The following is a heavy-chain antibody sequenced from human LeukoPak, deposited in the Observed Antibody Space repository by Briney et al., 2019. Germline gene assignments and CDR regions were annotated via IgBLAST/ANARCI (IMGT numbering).Heavy chain of an antibody. D-gene: IGHD3-3*01. CDR1: GYTFTSYG. Sequence: ASVKVSCKASGYTFTSYGISWVRQAPGQGLEWMGWISAHNGNTNYAQKLQGRVTMTTDTSTSTAYMELRSPRSDDTAVYYCARAGYDFWSGYPDWFDPWGQGTLVTVSS. V-gene: IGHV1-18*01. J-gene: IGHJ5*02. CDR3: ARAGYDFWSGYPDWFDP. CDR2: ISAHNGNT.